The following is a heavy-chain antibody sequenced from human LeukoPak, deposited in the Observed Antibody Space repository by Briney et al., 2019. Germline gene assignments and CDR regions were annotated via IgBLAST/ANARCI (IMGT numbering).Heavy chain of an antibody. CDR2: IYSGGDT. CDR3: ARRAYFDF. CDR1: GFIVSSKY. V-gene: IGHV3-66*04. Sequence: GGSLRLSCAASGFIVSSKYMSWVRQAPGKGLEWVSIIYSGGDTYYADSVKGRFTISRDNSKNTVYFQMNSLRAKDTAVYYCARRAYFDFWGQGTLVTVSS. J-gene: IGHJ4*02.